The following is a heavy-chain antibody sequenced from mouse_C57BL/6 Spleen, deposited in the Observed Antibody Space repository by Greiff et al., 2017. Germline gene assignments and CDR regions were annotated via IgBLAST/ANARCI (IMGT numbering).Heavy chain of an antibody. V-gene: IGHV1-61*01. CDR1: GYTFTSYW. J-gene: IGHJ2*01. D-gene: IGHD2-1*01. CDR2: IYPSDSET. Sequence: VQLQQPGAELVRPGSSVKLSCKASGYTFTSYWMDWVKQRPGQGLEWIGNIYPSDSETHYNQKFKDKATLAVDKSSSTAYMQLSSLTSEDSAVYYCARCGNSYYFDYWGQGTTLTVSS. CDR3: ARCGNSYYFDY.